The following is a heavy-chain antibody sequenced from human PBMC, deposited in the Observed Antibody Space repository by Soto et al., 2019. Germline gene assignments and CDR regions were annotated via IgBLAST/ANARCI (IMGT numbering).Heavy chain of an antibody. V-gene: IGHV3-23*01. Sequence: GGSLRLSCAASGFTFSSYAMSWVRQAPGKGLEWVSAISGSGGSTYYADSVKGRFTISRDNSKNTLYLQMNSLRAEDTAVYYCAKASSGTSLLNYDFWSGYYYYMDVWGKGTTVTVSS. D-gene: IGHD3-3*01. CDR3: AKASSGTSLLNYDFWSGYYYYMDV. CDR2: ISGSGGST. J-gene: IGHJ6*03. CDR1: GFTFSSYA.